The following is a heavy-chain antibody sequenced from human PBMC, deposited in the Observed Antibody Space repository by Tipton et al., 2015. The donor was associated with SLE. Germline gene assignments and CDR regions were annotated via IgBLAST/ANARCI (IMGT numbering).Heavy chain of an antibody. J-gene: IGHJ3*02. Sequence: TLSLTCTVSGGSISSYYWSWIRQPAGKGLEWIGRIYTSGSTNYNPSLKSRVTMSVDTSKNQFSLKLSSVTAADTAVYYCARVSRDGSLDAFDIWGQGTMVTVSS. D-gene: IGHD5-24*01. V-gene: IGHV4-4*07. CDR3: ARVSRDGSLDAFDI. CDR1: GGSISSYY. CDR2: IYTSGST.